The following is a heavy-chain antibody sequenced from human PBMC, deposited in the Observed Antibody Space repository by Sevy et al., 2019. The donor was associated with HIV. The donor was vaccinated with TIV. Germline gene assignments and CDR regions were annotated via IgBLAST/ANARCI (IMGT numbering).Heavy chain of an antibody. CDR2: IYYSGIT. Sequence: SETLSLTCSVSGGSISGDSWGWIRQPPTKELEWIGNIYYSGITNYNPSLKSRVTISVDTSKNQFSLNLSSVTAADTAVYYCARGGGSFDYWGQGTLVTVSS. V-gene: IGHV4-59*01. CDR1: GGSISGDS. J-gene: IGHJ4*02. D-gene: IGHD2-15*01. CDR3: ARGGGSFDY.